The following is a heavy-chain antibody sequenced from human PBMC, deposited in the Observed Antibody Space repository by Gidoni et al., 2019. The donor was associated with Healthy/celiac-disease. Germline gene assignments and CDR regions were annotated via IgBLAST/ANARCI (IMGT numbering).Heavy chain of an antibody. CDR3: ARRAGTTPDF. CDR2: GDSDT. Sequence: GDSDTRYSPSFQGQVTISADKSISTAYLQWSSLKASDTVMYYCARRAGTTPDFWGQGTLVTVSS. J-gene: IGHJ4*02. V-gene: IGHV5-51*01. D-gene: IGHD1-7*01.